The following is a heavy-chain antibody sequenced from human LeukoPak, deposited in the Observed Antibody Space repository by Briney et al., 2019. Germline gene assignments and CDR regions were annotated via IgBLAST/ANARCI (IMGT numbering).Heavy chain of an antibody. Sequence: ASVKVSCTAAGYPFDNFGLTWVRQAPGQGLEWVGWISAYNGNTHYAQKFRGRLTMTTDTSTTTAYLELRSLKSDDTAVYCCARDRLGGDLTGESLYWGQGTLVTVSS. CDR2: ISAYNGNT. J-gene: IGHJ4*02. CDR1: GYPFDNFG. D-gene: IGHD4-17*01. V-gene: IGHV1-18*01. CDR3: ARDRLGGDLTGESLY.